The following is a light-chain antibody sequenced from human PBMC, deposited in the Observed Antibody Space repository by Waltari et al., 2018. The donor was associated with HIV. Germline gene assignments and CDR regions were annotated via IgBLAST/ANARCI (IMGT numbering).Light chain of an antibody. Sequence: EIVLTQSPDFQSVTPKEKVTITCRASQSIGSSLHWYQQKPGQSPKLLIKYASQTFSGVPSRVSGSKSGTEFTLTISSLEPGDAATYFCHQSSGLPRTFGQGTKVEI. CDR3: HQSSGLPRT. CDR1: QSIGSS. CDR2: YAS. J-gene: IGKJ1*01. V-gene: IGKV6-21*01.